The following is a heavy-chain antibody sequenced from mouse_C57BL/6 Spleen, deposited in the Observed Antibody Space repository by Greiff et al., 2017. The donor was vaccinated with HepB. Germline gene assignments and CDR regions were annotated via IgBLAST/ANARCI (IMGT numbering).Heavy chain of an antibody. Sequence: QVHVKQSGAELVRPGASVKLSCKASGYTFTDYYINWVKQRPGQGLEWIARIYPGSGNTYYNEKFKGKATLTAEKSSSTAYMQLSSLTSEDSAVYFCARYADYAMDYWGQGTSVTVSS. CDR1: GYTFTDYY. CDR3: ARYADYAMDY. V-gene: IGHV1-76*01. CDR2: IYPGSGNT. D-gene: IGHD6-5*01. J-gene: IGHJ4*01.